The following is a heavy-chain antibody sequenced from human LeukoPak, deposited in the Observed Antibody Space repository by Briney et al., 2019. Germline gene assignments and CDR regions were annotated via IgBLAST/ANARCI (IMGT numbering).Heavy chain of an antibody. CDR1: GGSFSGYY. V-gene: IGHV4-34*01. D-gene: IGHD6-13*01. CDR3: ARGFYSSSWYFSPKFDY. CDR2: INHSGST. Sequence: SETLSLTCAVYGGSFSGYYWSGIRQPPGKGVGWIGEINHSGSTNYNPSLKSRVTISVDTSKNQFSLKLSSVTAADTAVYYCARGFYSSSWYFSPKFDYWGQGTLVTVSS. J-gene: IGHJ4*02.